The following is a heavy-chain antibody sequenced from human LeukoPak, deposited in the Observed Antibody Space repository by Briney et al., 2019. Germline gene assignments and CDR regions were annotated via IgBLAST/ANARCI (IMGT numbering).Heavy chain of an antibody. Sequence: ASAKVSCKVSGYTFASFEINWVRQVTGQGLEWMGWMNPNTGNTGYAQKFQGRVTMTRDTSTSTVYMELSSLRSEDTAVYYCARDGAMAGHGSGYWGQGTLVTVSS. D-gene: IGHD6-19*01. J-gene: IGHJ4*02. V-gene: IGHV1-8*01. CDR3: ARDGAMAGHGSGY. CDR1: GYTFASFE. CDR2: MNPNTGNT.